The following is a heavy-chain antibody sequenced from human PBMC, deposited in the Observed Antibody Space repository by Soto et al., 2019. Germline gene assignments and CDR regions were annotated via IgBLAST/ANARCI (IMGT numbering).Heavy chain of an antibody. CDR1: GGTFSSYA. Sequence: ASVKVSCKASGGTFSSYAISWVRQAPGQGLEWMGGLIPIFGTANYAQKFQGRVTITADKSTSTAYMELSSLRSEGTAVYYCARPLVGATTRDAFDIWGQGTMVTVSS. D-gene: IGHD1-26*01. CDR2: LIPIFGTA. V-gene: IGHV1-69*06. J-gene: IGHJ3*02. CDR3: ARPLVGATTRDAFDI.